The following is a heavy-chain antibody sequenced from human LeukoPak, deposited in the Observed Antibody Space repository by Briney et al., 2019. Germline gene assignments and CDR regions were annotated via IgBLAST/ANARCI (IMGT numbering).Heavy chain of an antibody. D-gene: IGHD3-22*01. V-gene: IGHV4-39*01. J-gene: IGHJ4*02. CDR1: GGSISSSSYY. CDR2: IYYSGST. CDR3: ARPHKYYYDSSGYYYWAY. Sequence: SETLSLTCTVSGGSISSSSYYWGWIRQPPGKGLEWIGSIYYSGSTYYNPSLKSRVTISVDTSKNQFSLKLSSVTAADTAVYYCARPHKYYYDSSGYYYWAYWGQGTLVTVSS.